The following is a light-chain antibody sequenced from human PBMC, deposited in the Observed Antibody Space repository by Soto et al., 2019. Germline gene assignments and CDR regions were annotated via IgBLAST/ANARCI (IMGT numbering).Light chain of an antibody. Sequence: EIVMTQSPGIPSLSPGERATLSCMASQSVRSNLAWYQQKPGQAPRLLIYDASSRATGIPDRFSGSGSGTDFTLTISRLEPEDSAVDYCQQYGSPRTFGQGTKVDIK. CDR2: DAS. V-gene: IGKV3-20*01. J-gene: IGKJ1*01. CDR1: QSVRSN. CDR3: QQYGSPRT.